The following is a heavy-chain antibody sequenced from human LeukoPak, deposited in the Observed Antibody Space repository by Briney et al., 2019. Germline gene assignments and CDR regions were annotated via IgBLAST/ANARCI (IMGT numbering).Heavy chain of an antibody. D-gene: IGHD3-16*01. V-gene: IGHV1-58*01. CDR3: AADLSNPRMGASYLDS. J-gene: IGHJ4*02. CDR2: IIVGSGAT. CDR1: GFTSTNFA. Sequence: SVKVSCKASGFTSTNFAVQWVRQARGQRLEWIGWIIVGSGATKCAQDFQERVTITRDLSTSTLYMELRSLTSEDTAVYYCAADLSNPRMGASYLDSWGQGTLVTVFS.